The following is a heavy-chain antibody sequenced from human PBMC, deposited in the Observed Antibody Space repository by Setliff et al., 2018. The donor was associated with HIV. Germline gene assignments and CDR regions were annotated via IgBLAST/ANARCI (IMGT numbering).Heavy chain of an antibody. CDR2: ISWDSGSI. J-gene: IGHJ4*02. V-gene: IGHV3-9*01. D-gene: IGHD6-19*01. CDR3: AKDQRSVAGYYFDN. CDR1: GFTFGDYA. Sequence: PGGSLRLSCVASGFTFGDYAVHWVRQTPGKGLEWVSGISWDSGSIGYADSVRGRFTISRDNSKSSLYLQMNDLRTEDTALYYCAKDQRSVAGYYFDNWGQGTLVTVSS.